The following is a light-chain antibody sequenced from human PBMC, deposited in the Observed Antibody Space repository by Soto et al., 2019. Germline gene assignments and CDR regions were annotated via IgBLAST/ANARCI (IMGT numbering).Light chain of an antibody. J-gene: IGLJ2*01. V-gene: IGLV4-69*01. CDR2: LNRDGSH. Sequence: QLVLTQSPSASASLGASVKLTCTLSSGHSNYAIAWHQQQPEKGPRYLMKLNRDGSHSKGDGIPNRFSGSSSGAERYLTISGLHSEDDADYYCQTWGTGIVIFGGGTKLTVL. CDR1: SGHSNYA. CDR3: QTWGTGIVI.